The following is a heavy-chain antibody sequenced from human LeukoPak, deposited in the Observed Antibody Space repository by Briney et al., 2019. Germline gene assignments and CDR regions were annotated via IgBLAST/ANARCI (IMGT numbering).Heavy chain of an antibody. CDR3: AREDQQWPVLDY. CDR2: IKQDGSEK. CDR1: GFTFSSDW. V-gene: IGHV3-7*03. J-gene: IGHJ4*02. D-gene: IGHD6-19*01. Sequence: GGSLRLSCAASGFTFSSDWMSWVRQAPGKGLEWVANIKQDGSEKYYVESVKGRFTISRDNAKNSLYLQMNSLRAEDTAVYYCAREDQQWPVLDYWGQGTLVTVSS.